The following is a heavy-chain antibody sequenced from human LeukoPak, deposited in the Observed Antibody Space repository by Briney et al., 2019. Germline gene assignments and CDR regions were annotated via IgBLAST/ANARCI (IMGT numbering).Heavy chain of an antibody. Sequence: SETLPLTCAVYGGSFSGYYWSWIRQPPGKGLEWIGEINHSGSTNYNPSLKSRVTISVDTSKNQFSLKLSSVTAADTAVYYCARWRTSGYSSSWHRYYYYYGMDVWGKGTTVTVSS. V-gene: IGHV4-34*01. CDR1: GGSFSGYY. CDR3: ARWRTSGYSSSWHRYYYYYGMDV. D-gene: IGHD6-13*01. CDR2: INHSGST. J-gene: IGHJ6*04.